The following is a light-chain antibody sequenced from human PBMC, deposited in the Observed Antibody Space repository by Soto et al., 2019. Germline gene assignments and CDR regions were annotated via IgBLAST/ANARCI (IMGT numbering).Light chain of an antibody. CDR2: DAS. Sequence: EMVMTQSPATLSVSPGERATLSCRARQSVSNDLAWYQQKPGKAPGLLIYDASTWASGISARFSGSGSGTEFSLTIRSLQSEDFASYYCQQHNRCPRTFGRGTKVDIK. CDR1: QSVSND. J-gene: IGKJ1*01. CDR3: QQHNRCPRT. V-gene: IGKV3-15*01.